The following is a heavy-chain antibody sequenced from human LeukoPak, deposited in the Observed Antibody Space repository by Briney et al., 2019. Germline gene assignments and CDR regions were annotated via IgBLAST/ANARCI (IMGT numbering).Heavy chain of an antibody. Sequence: GRSLRLSCGASGFRFNEYGMHWVRQAPGKGLEWVSGISWNSVGTGYGDSVKGRFTISRDNSKNTLYLQMNSLRAEDTAVYYCAKDPGGGNPLGYWGQGTLVTVSS. D-gene: IGHD4-23*01. CDR3: AKDPGGGNPLGY. CDR1: GFRFNEYG. J-gene: IGHJ4*02. CDR2: ISWNSVGT. V-gene: IGHV3-9*01.